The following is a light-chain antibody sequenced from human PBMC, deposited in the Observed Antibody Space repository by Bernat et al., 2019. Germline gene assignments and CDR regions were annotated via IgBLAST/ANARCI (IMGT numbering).Light chain of an antibody. V-gene: IGKV3-20*01. CDR2: GVS. CDR3: QQYGSSMYT. J-gene: IGKJ2*01. CDR1: QSVSSNY. Sequence: EIVLTQSPGTLSLSPGESATLSCRASQSVSSNYLAWYQQKPGQAPRLLIYGVSSRATGIPDRFSGSGSGTDFTLTISRLEPEDFAVYYCQQYGSSMYTFGQGTKLDIK.